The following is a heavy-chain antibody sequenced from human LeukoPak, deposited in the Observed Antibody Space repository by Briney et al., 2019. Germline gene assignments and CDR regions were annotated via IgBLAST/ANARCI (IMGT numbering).Heavy chain of an antibody. CDR1: GGSISSSSYY. CDR2: IYYSGST. J-gene: IGHJ4*02. V-gene: IGHV4-39*07. Sequence: SETLSLTCTVPGGSISSSSYYWGWIRQPPGKGLEWIGSIYYSGSTYYNPSLKGRVTISVDTSKNQFSLKLSSVTAADTAVYYCAREGTYWGQGTPVTVSS. CDR3: AREGTY. D-gene: IGHD1-7*01.